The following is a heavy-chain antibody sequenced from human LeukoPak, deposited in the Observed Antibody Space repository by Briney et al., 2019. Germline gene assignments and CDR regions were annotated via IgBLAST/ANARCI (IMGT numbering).Heavy chain of an antibody. Sequence: QSGGSLRLSCADSGFTFSSYGMHWVRQAPGKGLEWVALISFDGSKKYLADSVKGRFTISRDNSKNTLYLQMNSLIPDDTAVYYCAKGRQEWWTFDALDIWGQETMVTVSS. CDR2: ISFDGSKK. V-gene: IGHV3-30*18. CDR1: GFTFSSYG. CDR3: AKGRQEWWTFDALDI. J-gene: IGHJ3*02. D-gene: IGHD2-8*01.